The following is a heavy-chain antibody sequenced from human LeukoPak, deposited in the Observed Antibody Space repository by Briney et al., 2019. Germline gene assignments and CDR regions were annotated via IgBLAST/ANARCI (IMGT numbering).Heavy chain of an antibody. CDR1: GGSFSGYY. J-gene: IGHJ5*02. CDR3: ARGGNVLLWFGELSGWFDP. Sequence: KPADTLSLTCAVYGGSFSGYYWSWIRQPPGKGLEWIGEINHSGSTNYNPSLKSRVTISVDTSKNQFSLKLGSVTAADTAVYYCARGGNVLLWFGELSGWFDPWGQGTLVTVSS. V-gene: IGHV4-34*01. CDR2: INHSGST. D-gene: IGHD3-10*01.